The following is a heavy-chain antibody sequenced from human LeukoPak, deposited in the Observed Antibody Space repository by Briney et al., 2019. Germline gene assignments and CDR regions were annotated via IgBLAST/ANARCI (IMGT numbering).Heavy chain of an antibody. D-gene: IGHD2-21*02. V-gene: IGHV4-39*07. J-gene: IGHJ6*02. CDR3: ARRASLYCGGDCPYYYYGMDV. Sequence: PSETLSLTCTVSGGSISSSSYYWGWIRQPPGKGLEWIGSIYYSGSTYYNPSLKSRVTISVDTSKNQFSLKLSSVTAADTAVYYCARRASLYCGGDCPYYYYGMDVWGQGTTVTVSS. CDR2: IYYSGST. CDR1: GGSISSSSYY.